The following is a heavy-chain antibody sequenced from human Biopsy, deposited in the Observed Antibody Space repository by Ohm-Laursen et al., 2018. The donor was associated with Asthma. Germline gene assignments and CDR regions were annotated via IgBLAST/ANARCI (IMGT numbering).Heavy chain of an antibody. CDR1: GFTFSIYD. D-gene: IGHD4-23*01. CDR3: ARTHERWTSIQDDALDI. CDR2: ISYDGGNK. V-gene: IGHV3-30*03. J-gene: IGHJ3*02. Sequence: SLRLSCAASGFTFSIYDIHWVRQAPGKRLEWVAVISYDGGNKFYGDSVKGRFTLSRDNSRNTLYLQMNSLRVEDTAIYHCARTHERWTSIQDDALDIWGQGTMVIVSS.